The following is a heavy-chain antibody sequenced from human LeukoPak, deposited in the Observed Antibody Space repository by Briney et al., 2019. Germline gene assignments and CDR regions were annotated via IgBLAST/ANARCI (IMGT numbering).Heavy chain of an antibody. CDR2: INSDGSST. V-gene: IGHV3-74*01. CDR1: GFTFSSYW. CDR3: IRETHVGLHLEY. D-gene: IGHD3-10*02. Sequence: PGGSLRLSCAASGFTFSSYWMHWVRQAPGKGLVWVSRINSDGSSTSYADSVKGRFTVSRDNAENTLYLQMNNLRPEDTAVYYCIRETHVGLHLEYWGQGTLATVSA. J-gene: IGHJ4*02.